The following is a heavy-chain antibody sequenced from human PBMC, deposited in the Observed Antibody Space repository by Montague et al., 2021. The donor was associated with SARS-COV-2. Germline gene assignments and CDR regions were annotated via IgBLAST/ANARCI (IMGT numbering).Heavy chain of an antibody. Sequence: SETLSLTCAVYGGSFSGYYWSWLRQSPRSGLEWLAEINHSGTANYNPSLKSRVTISVDTSKNQFTLKLNSVTAADTAMYYCAKELYVVRAASTLVAFDLWGQGTMITVSS. V-gene: IGHV4-34*01. CDR2: INHSGTA. J-gene: IGHJ3*01. CDR1: GGSFSGYY. CDR3: AKELYVVRAASTLVAFDL. D-gene: IGHD2-2*01.